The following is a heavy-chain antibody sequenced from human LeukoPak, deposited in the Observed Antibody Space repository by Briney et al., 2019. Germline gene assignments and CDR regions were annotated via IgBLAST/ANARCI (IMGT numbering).Heavy chain of an antibody. V-gene: IGHV4-59*08. CDR2: IYYSGST. J-gene: IGHJ3*02. CDR1: GGSISSYY. Sequence: SETLSLTCTVSGGSISSYYWSWIRQPPGKGLEWIGYIYYSGSTNYNPSLEGRVTISVDTSKNQFSLKLSSVTAADTAVYYCARPNQWLVRVGAFDIWGQGTMVTVSS. D-gene: IGHD6-19*01. CDR3: ARPNQWLVRVGAFDI.